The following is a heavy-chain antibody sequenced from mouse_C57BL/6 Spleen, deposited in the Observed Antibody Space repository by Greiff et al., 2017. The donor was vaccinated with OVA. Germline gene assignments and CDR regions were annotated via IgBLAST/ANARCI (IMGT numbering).Heavy chain of an antibody. J-gene: IGHJ4*01. V-gene: IGHV1-26*01. D-gene: IGHD2-12*01. CDR1: GYTFTDYY. CDR3: ARVYDVDAMDY. CDR2: INPNNGGT. Sequence: EVQLQQSGPELVKPGASVKISCKASGYTFTDYYMNWVKQSHGKSLEWIGDINPNNGGTSYNQKFKGKATLTVDKSSSTAYMELRSLTSEDSAVYYCARVYDVDAMDYWGQGTSVTVSS.